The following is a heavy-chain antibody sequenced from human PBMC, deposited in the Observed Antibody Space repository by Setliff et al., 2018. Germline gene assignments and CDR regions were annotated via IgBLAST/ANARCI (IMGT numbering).Heavy chain of an antibody. CDR3: ARHKSNGSGSYPSLYMDV. V-gene: IGHV4-39*01. J-gene: IGHJ6*03. D-gene: IGHD3-10*01. CDR2: IYYSGST. Sequence: LSLTCRVSGGSISSGNYYWGLIRQPPGKGLEWVATIYYSGSTYSNPSLKSRLIISVDAPDNQFSVKLSSVTAADTAVYYCARHKSNGSGSYPSLYMDVWGKGILVTVSS. CDR1: GGSISSGNYY.